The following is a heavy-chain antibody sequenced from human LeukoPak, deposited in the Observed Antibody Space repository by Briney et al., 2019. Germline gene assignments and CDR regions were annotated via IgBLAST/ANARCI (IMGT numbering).Heavy chain of an antibody. J-gene: IGHJ4*02. V-gene: IGHV3-30*02. CDR3: AKAGSGSYRWYYFDY. D-gene: IGHD1-26*01. Sequence: GGSLRLSCAASGFTFSSYGMHWVRQAPGKGLEWLAFIRYDGSNKYYADSVKGRFTISRDNSKNTLYLQMNSLRAKDTAVYYCAKAGSGSYRWYYFDYWGQGTLVTVSS. CDR1: GFTFSSYG. CDR2: IRYDGSNK.